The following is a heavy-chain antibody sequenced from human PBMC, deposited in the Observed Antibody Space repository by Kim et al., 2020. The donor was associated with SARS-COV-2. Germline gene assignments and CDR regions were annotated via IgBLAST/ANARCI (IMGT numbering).Heavy chain of an antibody. CDR1: GYTFTSYY. CDR3: ARDRSGITGTYGMDV. Sequence: ASVKVSCKASGYTFTSYYMHWVRQAPGQGLEWMGIINPSGGSTSYAQKFQGRVTMTRDTSTSTVYMELSSLRSEDTAVYYCARDRSGITGTYGMDVWGQGTTVTVSS. D-gene: IGHD1-20*01. J-gene: IGHJ6*02. CDR2: INPSGGST. V-gene: IGHV1-46*01.